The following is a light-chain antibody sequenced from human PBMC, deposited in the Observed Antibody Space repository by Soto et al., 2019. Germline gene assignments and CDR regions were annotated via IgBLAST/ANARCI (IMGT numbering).Light chain of an antibody. J-gene: IGKJ2*01. CDR1: QSVSSSY. CDR2: GAS. Sequence: EIVLTQSPGTLSLSPGERATLSCRASQSVSSSYLAWYQQKPGQAPRLLIYGASSRATGTPDSCSGSGSATDVTITISRREPEDFAVYYCRQYGSSPYTFGQGTKLEIK. V-gene: IGKV3-20*01. CDR3: RQYGSSPYT.